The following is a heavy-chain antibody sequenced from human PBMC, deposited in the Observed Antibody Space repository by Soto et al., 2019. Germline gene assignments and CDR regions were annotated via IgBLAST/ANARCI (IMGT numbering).Heavy chain of an antibody. J-gene: IGHJ4*02. CDR2: ISAYNGNT. CDR1: GYTFTSYG. V-gene: IGHV1-18*01. CDR3: ARAPGGQLERRLFDY. D-gene: IGHD1-1*01. Sequence: ASVKVSCKASGYTFTSYGISWVRQAPGQGLEWMGWISAYNGNTNYAQKLQGRVTMTTDTSTSTAYMELRSLRSDDTAVYYCARAPGGQLERRLFDYWGQGSLVIVSS.